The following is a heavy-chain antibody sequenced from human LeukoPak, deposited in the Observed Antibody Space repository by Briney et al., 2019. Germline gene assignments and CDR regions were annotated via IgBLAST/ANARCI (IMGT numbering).Heavy chain of an antibody. D-gene: IGHD2-8*01. CDR2: ISAYNGNT. Sequence: ASVKVSCKASGYTFTSYGISWVRQAPGQGLEWMGWISAYNGNTNYAQKLQGRVTMTTDISTSTAYLDLRSLRSDDTAVYYCARDLNGVGLGLDYWGQGTLVTVSS. V-gene: IGHV1-18*01. CDR1: GYTFTSYG. J-gene: IGHJ4*02. CDR3: ARDLNGVGLGLDY.